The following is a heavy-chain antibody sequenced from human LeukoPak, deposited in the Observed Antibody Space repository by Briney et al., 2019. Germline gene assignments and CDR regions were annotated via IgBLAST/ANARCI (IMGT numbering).Heavy chain of an antibody. Sequence: PSETLSLTCTVSGGSISSYYWSWIRQPPGKGLEWIGYIYYSGSTNYNPSLKSRVTISVDTSKNQFSLKLSSVTAADTAVYYCARLPVTTSIYWYFDLWGRGTLVTVSS. J-gene: IGHJ2*01. CDR3: ARLPVTTSIYWYFDL. V-gene: IGHV4-59*01. CDR1: GGSISSYY. D-gene: IGHD4-17*01. CDR2: IYYSGST.